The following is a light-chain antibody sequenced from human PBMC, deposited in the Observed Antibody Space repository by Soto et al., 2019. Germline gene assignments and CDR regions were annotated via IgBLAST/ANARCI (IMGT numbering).Light chain of an antibody. CDR1: QSIRVY. Sequence: DIQMTQSPSTLSAFVGDRVTITCRASQSIRVYLAWYQQKPGKAHKLLIYRASTLQRAVPSRFSGSGSGTEFTLTINSLQTDDFATYYCHQYTNFPLTFGGGTRVEIK. V-gene: IGKV1-5*03. CDR2: RAS. CDR3: HQYTNFPLT. J-gene: IGKJ4*01.